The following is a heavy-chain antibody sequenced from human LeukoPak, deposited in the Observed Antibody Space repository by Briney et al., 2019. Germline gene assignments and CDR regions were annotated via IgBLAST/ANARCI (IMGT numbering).Heavy chain of an antibody. Sequence: SETLSLTCTVSRDSVSSGSYYWSWIRQPPGKGLEYIGYIYYSGSTNYHPSFKSRVTISVDTSKNQFSLKLSSVTAADTAVYYCARAMSGYQLRWDYWGQGTLVTVSS. V-gene: IGHV4-61*01. CDR2: IYYSGST. D-gene: IGHD2-2*01. CDR1: RDSVSSGSYY. CDR3: ARAMSGYQLRWDY. J-gene: IGHJ4*02.